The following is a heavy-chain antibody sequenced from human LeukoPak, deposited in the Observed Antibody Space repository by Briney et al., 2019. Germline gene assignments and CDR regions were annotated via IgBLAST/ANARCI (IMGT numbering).Heavy chain of an antibody. D-gene: IGHD6-13*01. J-gene: IGHJ4*02. V-gene: IGHV3-7*01. CDR2: IKQDGSEK. CDR1: GFTFSSYW. Sequence: GGSLRLSCAASGFTFSSYWMSWVRQAPGKGLEWVANIKQDGSEKYYVDSVKGRFTISRDNAKNSLYLQMNSLRAEDTAVSYCARDTEGIAYDYWGQGTLVTVSS. CDR3: ARDTEGIAYDY.